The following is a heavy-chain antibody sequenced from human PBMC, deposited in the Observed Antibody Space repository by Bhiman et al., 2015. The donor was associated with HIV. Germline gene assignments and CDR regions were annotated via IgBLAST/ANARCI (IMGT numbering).Heavy chain of an antibody. V-gene: IGHV3-7*05. Sequence: EVQLVESGGGLVQPGGSLRLSCAASGFTFSTYWMSWVRQAPGKGLEWVANIKQDGSEKYYVDSVKGRFTISRDNAKNSLFLQMNSLRAEDTAVYYCARGPWWLLHYYLDYWGQGTPVTVSS. CDR2: IKQDGSEK. D-gene: IGHD2-15*01. J-gene: IGHJ4*02. CDR1: GFTFSTYW. CDR3: ARGPWWLLHYYLDY.